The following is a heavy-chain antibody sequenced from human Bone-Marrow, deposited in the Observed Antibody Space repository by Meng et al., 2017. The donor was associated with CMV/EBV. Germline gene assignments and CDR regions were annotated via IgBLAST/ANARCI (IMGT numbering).Heavy chain of an antibody. J-gene: IGHJ3*02. CDR3: ARDADTAAENLAGALDI. D-gene: IGHD5-18*01. CDR2: INRNSVYM. Sequence: GGSLRLSCAASGFTFSHFGMNWVRQAPGKGLEWVSFINRNSVYMFYADSVKGRFTVSRDNAKNSLYLQMDSLRAEDAAVYYCARDADTAAENLAGALDIWGQGTMVTVSS. V-gene: IGHV3-21*01. CDR1: GFTFSHFG.